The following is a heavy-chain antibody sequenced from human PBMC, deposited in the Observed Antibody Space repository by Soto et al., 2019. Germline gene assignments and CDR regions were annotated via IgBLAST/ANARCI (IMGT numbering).Heavy chain of an antibody. CDR2: IIPILGIA. J-gene: IGHJ5*02. Sequence: QVQLVQSGAEVKKPGSSVKVSCKASGGTFSSYTISWVRQAPGQGLEWMGRIIPILGIANYAQKFQGRVTSTADKSTSTAYMELSSLRSEDTAVYYCARDPYSSSWYEGNWFDPWGQGTLVTVSS. CDR1: GGTFSSYT. CDR3: ARDPYSSSWYEGNWFDP. V-gene: IGHV1-69*08. D-gene: IGHD6-13*01.